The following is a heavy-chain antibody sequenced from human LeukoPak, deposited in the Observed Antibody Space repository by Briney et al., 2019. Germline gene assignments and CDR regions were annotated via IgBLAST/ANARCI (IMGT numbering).Heavy chain of an antibody. CDR1: GYTFTSYD. V-gene: IGHV1-8*01. J-gene: IGHJ6*03. D-gene: IGHD1-1*01. Sequence: ASVKVSCKASGYTFTSYDINWVRQATGQGLEWMGWMNPNSGNTGYAQKFQGRVTMTRNTSISTAYMEPSSLRSEDTAVYYCARAWNEEYYYYYMDVWGKGTTVTISS. CDR3: ARAWNEEYYYYYMDV. CDR2: MNPNSGNT.